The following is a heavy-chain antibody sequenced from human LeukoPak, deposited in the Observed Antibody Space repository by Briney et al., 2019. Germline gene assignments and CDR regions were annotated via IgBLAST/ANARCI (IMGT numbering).Heavy chain of an antibody. CDR3: AKGASDSSGYYYFDY. CDR2: ISGRGGST. J-gene: IGHJ4*02. CDR1: GFTFSSYA. V-gene: IGHV3-23*01. D-gene: IGHD3-22*01. Sequence: GGSLRLSCAASGFTFSSYAMNWVRQAPGKGLEWVSVISGRGGSTDYADSVKGRFTISRDNSKNTLYLQMNNLRADDTDVYYCAKGASDSSGYYYFDYWGQGTLVTVSS.